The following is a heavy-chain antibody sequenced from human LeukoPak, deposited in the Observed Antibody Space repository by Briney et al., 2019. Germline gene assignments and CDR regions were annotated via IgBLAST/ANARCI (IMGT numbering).Heavy chain of an antibody. CDR3: ARRQSTYCSSTSCYRRDVDY. CDR2: IYYSGST. Sequence: PSETLSLTCTVSGGFISSSSYYWGWIRQPPGTGLEWIGSIYYSGSTYYNPSLKSRVTISVDTSKNQFSLKLSSVTAADTAVYYCARRQSTYCSSTSCYRRDVDYWGQGTLVTVSS. CDR1: GGFISSSSYY. V-gene: IGHV4-39*01. D-gene: IGHD2-2*01. J-gene: IGHJ4*02.